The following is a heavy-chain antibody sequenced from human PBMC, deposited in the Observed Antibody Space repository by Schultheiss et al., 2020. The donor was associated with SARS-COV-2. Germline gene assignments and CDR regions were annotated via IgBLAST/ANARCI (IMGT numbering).Heavy chain of an antibody. Sequence: SETLSLTCAVFGGSFSGYYWSWIRQPPGKGLEWIGYIYYSGSTNYNPSLKSRVTISVDTSKNQFSLKLSSVTAADTAVYYCARQPVIAVAGTGGIFDYWGQGTLVTVSS. D-gene: IGHD6-19*01. CDR2: IYYSGST. V-gene: IGHV4-59*01. J-gene: IGHJ4*02. CDR1: GGSFSGYY. CDR3: ARQPVIAVAGTGGIFDY.